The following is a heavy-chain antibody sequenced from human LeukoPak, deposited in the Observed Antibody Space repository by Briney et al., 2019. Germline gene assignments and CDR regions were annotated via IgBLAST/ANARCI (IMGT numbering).Heavy chain of an antibody. CDR1: GFTFSTYG. J-gene: IGHJ4*02. CDR2: ISGSGGST. CDR3: AKAGGGSYYFDY. D-gene: IGHD2-15*01. Sequence: GGSLRLSCAASGFTFSTYGMTWVRQAPGKGLEWVSAISGSGGSTYYADSVKGRFTISRDNSKNTLYLQMNSLRAEDTAVYYCAKAGGGSYYFDYWGQGTLVTVSS. V-gene: IGHV3-23*01.